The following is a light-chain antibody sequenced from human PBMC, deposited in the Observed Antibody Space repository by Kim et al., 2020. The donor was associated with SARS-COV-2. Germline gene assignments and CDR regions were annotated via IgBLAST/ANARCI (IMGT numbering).Light chain of an antibody. V-gene: IGLV3-21*04. CDR3: QVWDSSSDHWV. Sequence: SYELTHPPSVSVAPGKTARITCGGNNIGSKSVHWYQQKPGQAPALVIYYDSDRPSGIPERFSGSNSGNTATLTISRVEAGDEADYYCQVWDSSSDHWVFGGGTQLTVL. CDR2: YDS. J-gene: IGLJ3*02. CDR1: NIGSKS.